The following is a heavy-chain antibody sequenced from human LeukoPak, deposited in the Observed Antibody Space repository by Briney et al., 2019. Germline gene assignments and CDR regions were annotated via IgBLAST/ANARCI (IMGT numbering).Heavy chain of an antibody. J-gene: IGHJ4*02. V-gene: IGHV4/OR15-8*01. D-gene: IGHD6-19*01. CDR2: IYHSGTS. CDR1: GGSTSSING. Sequence: PSETRPLTWFFPGGSTSSINGGGWVRHPPGKGLEWIGEIYHSGTSTYNPSLKSRVTISVDKSKNHFSLKLSSVTAADTAVYYCARAMPVAGSFDYWGQGTLVTVSS. CDR3: ARAMPVAGSFDY.